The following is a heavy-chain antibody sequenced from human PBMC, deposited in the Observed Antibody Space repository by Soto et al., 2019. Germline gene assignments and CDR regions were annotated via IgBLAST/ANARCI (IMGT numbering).Heavy chain of an antibody. D-gene: IGHD3-10*01. Sequence: EVQLLESGGGLVQPGGSLRLSCAASGFTFSSYAMSWVRQAPGKGLEGVSAISGCGGSTYYADSVKGRFTISRDNSKNTLYLQMNSLRAEDTAVYYCAKDFAITMVRGVFTNWFDPWGQGTLVTVSS. CDR1: GFTFSSYA. CDR3: AKDFAITMVRGVFTNWFDP. J-gene: IGHJ5*02. CDR2: ISGCGGST. V-gene: IGHV3-23*01.